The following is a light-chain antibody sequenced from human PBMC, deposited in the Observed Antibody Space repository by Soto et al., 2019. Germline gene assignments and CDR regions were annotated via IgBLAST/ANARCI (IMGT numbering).Light chain of an antibody. J-gene: IGKJ4*01. Sequence: EVVMRQSPATLSVSPGAGATLSGRASQGIGDTLAWYQHKPGHTPRLLIYDTSTRATGAPTRFSGSRSGAEFTLTINSLQSEDFAVYYCQPYNNWPLTFGGGTKVEIK. V-gene: IGKV3-15*01. CDR1: QGIGDT. CDR3: QPYNNWPLT. CDR2: DTS.